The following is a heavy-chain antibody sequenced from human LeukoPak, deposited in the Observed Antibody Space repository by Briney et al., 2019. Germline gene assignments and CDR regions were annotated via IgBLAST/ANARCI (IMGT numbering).Heavy chain of an antibody. Sequence: PSETLSLTCTVSGDSTSSSSYYWGWIRQPPGKGLEWIGSIYYHGSTYYNPSLKSRVTISVDTSKNQFSLKLSSVTAADTAVYYCAAGGNYYGSGSYNWGQGTLVTVSS. CDR2: IYYHGST. D-gene: IGHD3-10*01. CDR1: GDSTSSSSYY. CDR3: AAGGNYYGSGSYN. V-gene: IGHV4-39*07. J-gene: IGHJ4*02.